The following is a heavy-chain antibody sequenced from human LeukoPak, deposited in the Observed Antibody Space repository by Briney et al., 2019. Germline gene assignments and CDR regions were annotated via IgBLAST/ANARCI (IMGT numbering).Heavy chain of an antibody. CDR1: GGSLSSYY. V-gene: IGHV4-59*01. CDR2: IYYSGST. D-gene: IGHD2-15*01. CDR3: ARGGDCSGGSCYFFDY. Sequence: LETLSLTCTVSGGSLSSYYWSWIRQPPGKGLEWIGYIYYSGSTNYNPSLKSRVTLSVDTSKNQFSLKLSSVTAADTAVYYCARGGDCSGGSCYFFDYWGQGTLVTVSS. J-gene: IGHJ4*02.